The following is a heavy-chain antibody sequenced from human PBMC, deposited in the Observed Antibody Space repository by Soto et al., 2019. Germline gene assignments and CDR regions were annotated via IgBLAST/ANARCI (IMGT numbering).Heavy chain of an antibody. Sequence: GGSLRLSCAASGFTFSSYALSWVRQAPGKGLEWVSIIGASGGSTFYADSVKGRCTISRDNSKNTLYLQMNNLRAEDTAVYYCAVHSSGFTDYWGQGTLVTVSS. CDR1: GFTFSSYA. CDR3: AVHSSGFTDY. V-gene: IGHV3-23*01. J-gene: IGHJ4*02. D-gene: IGHD6-19*01. CDR2: IGASGGST.